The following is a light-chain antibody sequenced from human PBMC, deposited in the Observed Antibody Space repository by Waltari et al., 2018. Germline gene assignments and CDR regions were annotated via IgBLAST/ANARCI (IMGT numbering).Light chain of an antibody. CDR1: HSVSWY. CDR2: DSS. Sequence: EIVLTQSPATLSLSQVQRATLSCRASHSVSWYLAGYQQIPGQAPRLFIYDSSNRATGIPARFSGRGSETDFTLTISSLVPEDSAVYYCQQRRNWPLTFGGGTKVEIK. V-gene: IGKV3-11*01. CDR3: QQRRNWPLT. J-gene: IGKJ4*01.